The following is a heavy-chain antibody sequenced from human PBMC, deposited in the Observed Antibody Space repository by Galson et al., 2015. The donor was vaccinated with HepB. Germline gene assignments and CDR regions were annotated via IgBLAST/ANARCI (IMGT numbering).Heavy chain of an antibody. CDR2: IDYSGST. D-gene: IGHD3-16*01. J-gene: IGHJ3*02. Sequence: SETLSLTCPVSGGSIGSTTYYWGCVRQSPGRGLEWIASIDYSGSTYFSPSLKSRLSISVDTSKNQFSLNLNSVTAADTAVYYCARHKLGHGDAFDIWGQGTKVTVSS. V-gene: IGHV4-39*01. CDR3: ARHKLGHGDAFDI. CDR1: GGSIGSTTYY.